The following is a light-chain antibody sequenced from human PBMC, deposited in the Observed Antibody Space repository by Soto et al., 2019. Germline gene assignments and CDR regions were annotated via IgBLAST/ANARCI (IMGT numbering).Light chain of an antibody. CDR1: SSDVGAYDY. CDR3: SSYTRSSTYV. CDR2: EVT. V-gene: IGLV2-14*01. J-gene: IGLJ1*01. Sequence: QSALTQPASVSASPGQSIAISCSGTSSDVGAYDYVSWYQHHPGKAPKLIIYEVTYRPSGVSNLFSASKSGNTASLTSSGLKAEYEADYYCSSYTRSSTYVFGTGTKVTVL.